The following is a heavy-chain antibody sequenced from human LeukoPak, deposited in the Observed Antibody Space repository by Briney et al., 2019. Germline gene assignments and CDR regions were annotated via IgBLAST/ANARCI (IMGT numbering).Heavy chain of an antibody. J-gene: IGHJ4*02. V-gene: IGHV1-69*05. Sequence: SVKVSCKTSGGTFSSYAISWVRQAPGQGLEWMGGIIPIFGTANYAQKLQGRVTMTTDTSTSTAYMELRSLRSDDTAVYYCARVGIAVAGHSVWGQGTLVTVSS. CDR2: IIPIFGTA. D-gene: IGHD6-19*01. CDR3: ARVGIAVAGHSV. CDR1: GGTFSSYA.